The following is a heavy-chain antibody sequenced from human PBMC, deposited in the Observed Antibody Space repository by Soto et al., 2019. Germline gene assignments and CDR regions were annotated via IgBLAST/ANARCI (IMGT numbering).Heavy chain of an antibody. CDR3: ARVITMIVVVDWFDP. CDR2: INHSGST. V-gene: IGHV4-34*01. D-gene: IGHD3-22*01. J-gene: IGHJ5*02. CDR1: GGSFSGYY. Sequence: QVQLQQWGAGLLKPSETLSLTCAVYGGSFSGYYWSWIRQPPGKGLEWIGEINHSGSTNYNPSLNSRVPIAVDTSNNQFTLKLSSVTAADTAVYYCARVITMIVVVDWFDPWGQGTLVTVSS.